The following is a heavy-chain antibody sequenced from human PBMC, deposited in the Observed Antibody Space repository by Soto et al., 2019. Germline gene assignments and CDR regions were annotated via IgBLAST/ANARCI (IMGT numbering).Heavy chain of an antibody. CDR3: ARRLHYDWFDP. CDR2: VYYSGST. V-gene: IGHV4-39*01. Sequence: PSETLSLTCTVSGGSVSSSSHYWGWVRQPPGKGLEWIGSVYYSGSTYYNPSLKSRVTISVDKSKNQFSLKLISLSAADTAVYYYARRLHYDWFDPWSQGTLVTVSS. CDR1: GGSVSSSSHY. J-gene: IGHJ5*02. D-gene: IGHD4-17*01.